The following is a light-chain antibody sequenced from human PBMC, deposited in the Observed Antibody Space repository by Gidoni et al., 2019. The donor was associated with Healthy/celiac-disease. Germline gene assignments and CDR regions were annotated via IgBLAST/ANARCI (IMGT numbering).Light chain of an antibody. Sequence: EIGVTQYPGTLSLSPGERATPSCRASQSVSSSYLAWYQQKPGQAPRLLIYCASSRATGIPDRFSGSGSGTDFTLTISRLEPEDFAVYYCQQYGRSPLTFGGGTKVEIK. CDR2: CAS. CDR3: QQYGRSPLT. V-gene: IGKV3-20*01. J-gene: IGKJ4*01. CDR1: QSVSSSY.